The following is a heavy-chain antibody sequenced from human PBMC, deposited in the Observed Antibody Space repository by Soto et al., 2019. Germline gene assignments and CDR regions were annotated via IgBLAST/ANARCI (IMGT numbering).Heavy chain of an antibody. CDR1: GFTLSDHY. V-gene: IGHV3-72*01. CDR2: SRNKDHSYSR. Sequence: EVQLVESGGGLVQPGGSLRLSCAASGFTLSDHYMDWVRQAPGKGLEWVARSRNKDHSYSREYAASVKGRFIISRDDSKNSLYLQMSSLKAEATAVYYCVRGHWSFDYWGQGTVVTVSS. CDR3: VRGHWSFDY. D-gene: IGHD2-8*02. J-gene: IGHJ4*02.